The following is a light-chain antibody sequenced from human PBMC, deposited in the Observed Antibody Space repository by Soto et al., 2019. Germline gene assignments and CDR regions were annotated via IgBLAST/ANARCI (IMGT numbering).Light chain of an antibody. CDR2: DVS. Sequence: QSVLTQPASVSGSPGQSITISCTGTSSDIGVSKYVSWYQQHPGTAPKLMIYDVSSRPSGVSHRFSGSKSGNRASLTISGLQAEDEANYYCSSSTSSSTLVLFGGGTKLTVL. J-gene: IGLJ2*01. CDR1: SSDIGVSKY. V-gene: IGLV2-14*01. CDR3: SSSTSSSTLVL.